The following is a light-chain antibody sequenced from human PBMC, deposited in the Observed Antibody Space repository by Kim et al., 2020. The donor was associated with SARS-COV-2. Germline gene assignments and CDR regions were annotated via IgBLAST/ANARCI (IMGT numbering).Light chain of an antibody. CDR2: QDT. V-gene: IGLV3-1*01. J-gene: IGLJ2*01. Sequence: SYELTQPPSVSVSPGQTASITCSGDKLGDKYTCWYQKKPGQSPVLLMFQDTKRPSGIPERFSGSSSGNTATLTITGTQAVDEADYYCQAWDSNIVVFGGGTKLTVL. CDR1: KLGDKY. CDR3: QAWDSNIVV.